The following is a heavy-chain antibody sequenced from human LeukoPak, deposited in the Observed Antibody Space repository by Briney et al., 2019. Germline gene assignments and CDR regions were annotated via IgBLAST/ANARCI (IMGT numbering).Heavy chain of an antibody. CDR3: AGISTGSCFRH. CDR1: GYSISNDYY. J-gene: IGHJ1*01. V-gene: IGHV4-38-2*02. Sequence: SETLSLTCSVSGYSISNDYYWGWIRQSPEKGLEWLGSISHSGRTYYNPSLRSRVTISRDMPKNQFSLDLNSVTAADTAVYYCAGISTGSCFRHWGQGTLVTVSS. D-gene: IGHD4-17*01. CDR2: ISHSGRT.